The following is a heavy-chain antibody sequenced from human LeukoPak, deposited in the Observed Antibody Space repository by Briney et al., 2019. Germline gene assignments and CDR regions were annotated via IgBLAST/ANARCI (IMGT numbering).Heavy chain of an antibody. V-gene: IGHV6-1*01. CDR3: ARYDRSVGWFDP. CDR2: TYYRSTWYN. Sequence: SQTLSLTCAISGDRVSSNSAAWNWIRQSPSRGLEWLGRTYYRSTWYNDYSVSVKSRITINPDTSKNQFSLQLNSVTPEDTAVYYCARYDRSVGWFDPWGQGTRSPSPQ. J-gene: IGHJ5*02. D-gene: IGHD5/OR15-5a*01. CDR1: GDRVSSNSAA.